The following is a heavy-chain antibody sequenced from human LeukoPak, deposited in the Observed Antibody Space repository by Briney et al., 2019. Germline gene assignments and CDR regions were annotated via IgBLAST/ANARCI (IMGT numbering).Heavy chain of an antibody. Sequence: PGGSLRLSCAASGFTFSSYWMSWVRQAPGKGLEWVANIRQDGSEKYYVDSVKGRFTISRDNAKNSLYLQMNSLRAEDMALYYCAKDVRAYFDWCMDVWGKGTTVTVSS. D-gene: IGHD3-9*01. CDR1: GFTFSSYW. J-gene: IGHJ6*03. CDR3: AKDVRAYFDWCMDV. V-gene: IGHV3-7*03. CDR2: IRQDGSEK.